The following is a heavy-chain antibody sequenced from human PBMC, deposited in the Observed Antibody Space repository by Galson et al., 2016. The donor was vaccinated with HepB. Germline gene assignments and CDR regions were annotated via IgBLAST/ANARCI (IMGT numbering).Heavy chain of an antibody. CDR2: IYSTAET. J-gene: IGHJ6*02. Sequence: SLRLSCAASGFTVSNNYVTWVRLTPGKGLEWVSIIYSTAETYYADSVKGRFTISRDHSKNTVLLQMNSLRVEDTAVYYCAKDRGGDLVKFGMDVWGQGTTVIVSS. CDR3: AKDRGGDLVKFGMDV. D-gene: IGHD2-21*02. CDR1: GFTVSNNY. V-gene: IGHV3-66*03.